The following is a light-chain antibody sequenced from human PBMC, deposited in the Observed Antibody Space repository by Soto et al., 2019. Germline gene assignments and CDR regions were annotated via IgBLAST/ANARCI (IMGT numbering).Light chain of an antibody. CDR2: DNN. J-gene: IGLJ3*02. V-gene: IGLV1-51*01. CDR3: GTWDSSLSAGV. CDR1: SSNIGNSY. Sequence: QSVLTQPPSVSAAPGQKVTISCSGSSSNIGNSYVSWYQQLPGTDPKLLIYDNNKRPSGIPDRFSGSKSGTSATLGITGLQTGDEADYYCGTWDSSLSAGVFGGGTKVTVL.